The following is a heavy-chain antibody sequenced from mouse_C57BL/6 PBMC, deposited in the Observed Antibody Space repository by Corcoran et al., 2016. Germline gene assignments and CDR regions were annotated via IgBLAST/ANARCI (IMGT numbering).Heavy chain of an antibody. Sequence: QVQLQQSGAELVKPGASVKISCKASGYAFSSYWMNWVKQRPGKGLEWIGQIYPGDGDTNYNGKFKGKATLTADKSSSTAYMQLSSLTSEDSAVYFCARSLYYGSSYEWFAYWGQGTLVTVSA. V-gene: IGHV1-80*01. J-gene: IGHJ3*01. CDR3: ARSLYYGSSYEWFAY. CDR1: GYAFSSYW. CDR2: IYPGDGDT. D-gene: IGHD1-1*01.